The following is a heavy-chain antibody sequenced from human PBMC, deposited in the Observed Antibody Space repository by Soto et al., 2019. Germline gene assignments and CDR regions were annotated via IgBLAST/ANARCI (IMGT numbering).Heavy chain of an antibody. J-gene: IGHJ6*03. D-gene: IGHD6-25*01. CDR2: IYYSGST. Sequence: QVQLQESGPGLVKPSQTLSLTCTVSGRSISSGGYYWGWIRQHPGKGLEWIGYIYYSGSTYYNPSLKSRVTISVDTSKNQFSLKLSSVTAADTAVCYCAGRERRYYYYMDVWGKGTTVTVSS. CDR1: GRSISSGGYY. V-gene: IGHV4-31*03. CDR3: AGRERRYYYYMDV.